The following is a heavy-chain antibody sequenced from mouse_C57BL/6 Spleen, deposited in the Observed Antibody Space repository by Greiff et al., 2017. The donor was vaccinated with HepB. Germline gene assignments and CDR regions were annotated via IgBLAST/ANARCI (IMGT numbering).Heavy chain of an antibody. J-gene: IGHJ2*01. V-gene: IGHV1-42*01. Sequence: VQLQQSGPELVKPGASVKISCKASGYSFTGYYMNWVKQSPEKSLEWIGEINPSTGGTTYNQKFKAKATLTVDKSSSTAYMQLKSLTSEDSAVYYCARRYYDYDGYYFDYWGQGTTLTVSS. CDR3: ARRYYDYDGYYFDY. CDR1: GYSFTGYY. CDR2: INPSTGGT. D-gene: IGHD2-4*01.